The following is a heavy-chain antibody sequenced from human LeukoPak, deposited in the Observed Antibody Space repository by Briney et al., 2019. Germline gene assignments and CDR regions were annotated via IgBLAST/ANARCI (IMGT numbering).Heavy chain of an antibody. CDR2: ISGSGGST. Sequence: GGSLRLSCAASGFTFSSYAMSWVRQAPGKGPEWVSAISGSGGSTYYADSVKGRFTISRDNSKNTLYLQMNSLRAEDTAVYYCAKDLYDSSGYYSGYFDYWGQGTLVTVSS. CDR1: GFTFSSYA. D-gene: IGHD3-22*01. V-gene: IGHV3-23*01. CDR3: AKDLYDSSGYYSGYFDY. J-gene: IGHJ4*02.